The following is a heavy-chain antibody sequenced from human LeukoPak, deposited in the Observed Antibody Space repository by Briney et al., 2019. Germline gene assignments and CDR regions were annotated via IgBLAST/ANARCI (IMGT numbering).Heavy chain of an antibody. J-gene: IGHJ4*02. Sequence: GESLKISCKGSGYTFTNYWIAWVRQMPGKGLEWMGIIYAGDSDTRYSPSFQGQVTISADRSISTAYLQWSSLKASDTAMYYCSRRVDSGFSFDFWGQGTLVTVSS. D-gene: IGHD3-22*01. CDR2: IYAGDSDT. CDR1: GYTFTNYW. V-gene: IGHV5-51*01. CDR3: SRRVDSGFSFDF.